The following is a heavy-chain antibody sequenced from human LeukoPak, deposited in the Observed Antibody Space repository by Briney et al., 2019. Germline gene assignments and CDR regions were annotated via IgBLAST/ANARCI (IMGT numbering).Heavy chain of an antibody. CDR1: GYTFTSYG. CDR3: ATDIRGIAVDYYFDY. V-gene: IGHV1-18*01. D-gene: IGHD6-19*01. J-gene: IGHJ4*02. CDR2: ISAYNGNT. Sequence: ASVKVSCKASGYTFTSYGISWVRQAPGQGLEWMGWISAYNGNTNYAQKLQGRVTMTTDTSTSTAYMELRSLRSDDTAVYYCATDIRGIAVDYYFDYWGQGTLVTVSS.